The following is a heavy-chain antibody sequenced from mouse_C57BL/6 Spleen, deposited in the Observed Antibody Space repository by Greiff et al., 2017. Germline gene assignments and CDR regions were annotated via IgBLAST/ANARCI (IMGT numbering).Heavy chain of an antibody. CDR1: GYTFTDYN. D-gene: IGHD3-2*02. V-gene: IGHV1-18*01. Sequence: EVKLQESGPELVKPGASVKIPCKASGYTFTDYNMDWVKQSHGKSLEWIGDINPNNGGTIYNQKFKGKATLTVDKSSSTAYMELRSLTSEDTAVYYCARSPTAQATPDYFDYWGQGTTLTVSS. J-gene: IGHJ2*01. CDR2: INPNNGGT. CDR3: ARSPTAQATPDYFDY.